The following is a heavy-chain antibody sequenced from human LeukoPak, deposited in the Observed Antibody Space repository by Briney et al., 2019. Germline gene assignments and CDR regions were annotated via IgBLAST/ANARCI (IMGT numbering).Heavy chain of an antibody. J-gene: IGHJ4*02. CDR1: GGSISSFY. D-gene: IGHD3-22*01. Sequence: PSETLSLTCTVSGGSISSFYWSWIRQPPGKGLEWIGYISYSGSTNYNPSLKSRVTISIDTSKNQFSLKLSSVTAADTAVYFCARVLDYYDSSGYYYVPRTFDYWGQGTLVTVSS. V-gene: IGHV4-59*01. CDR3: ARVLDYYDSSGYYYVPRTFDY. CDR2: ISYSGST.